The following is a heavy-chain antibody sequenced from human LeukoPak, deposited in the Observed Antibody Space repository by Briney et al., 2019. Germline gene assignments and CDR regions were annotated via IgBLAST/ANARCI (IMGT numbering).Heavy chain of an antibody. Sequence: GGSLRLSCAASGFTFSRYALHWVRQAPGKGLEWVAAISYDGSNKYYADSVKGRFTISRDNSKYTLYLQMNSLRAEDTAVYYCARDYGSGSYLGLGEADYWGQGTLVTVSS. CDR2: ISYDGSNK. CDR3: ARDYGSGSYLGLGEADY. D-gene: IGHD3-10*01. V-gene: IGHV3-30-3*01. CDR1: GFTFSRYA. J-gene: IGHJ4*02.